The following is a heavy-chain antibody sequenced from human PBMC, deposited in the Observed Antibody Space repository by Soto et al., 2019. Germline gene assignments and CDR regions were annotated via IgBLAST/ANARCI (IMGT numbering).Heavy chain of an antibody. J-gene: IGHJ4*01. Sequence: SETLSLTCTVSGGSISGYYWSWIRQPPGKGLEWIAYIYYSGSSNSNPSLKSRVTISVDTSKNQFSLKLSSVTAAATTVFYCETHPHEYRTSLDYWGHGTLVTVSP. D-gene: IGHD1-1*01. CDR2: IYYSGSS. V-gene: IGHV4-59*08. CDR1: GGSISGYY. CDR3: ETHPHEYRTSLDY.